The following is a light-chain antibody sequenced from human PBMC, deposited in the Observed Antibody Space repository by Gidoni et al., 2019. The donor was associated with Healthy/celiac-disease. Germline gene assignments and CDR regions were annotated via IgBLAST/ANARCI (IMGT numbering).Light chain of an antibody. V-gene: IGKV3-15*01. CDR1: QSVSSN. CDR2: GAS. CDR3: QQYNNWPRA. J-gene: IGKJ1*01. Sequence: EIVMTQSPATLSVSPGERATLSCRASQSVSSNLAWYQQKPGKAPRLLIYGASTRATGIPARFSGSGSGTDFTLTISSLQSEDFAVYYCQQYNNWPRAFXXXTKVEIK.